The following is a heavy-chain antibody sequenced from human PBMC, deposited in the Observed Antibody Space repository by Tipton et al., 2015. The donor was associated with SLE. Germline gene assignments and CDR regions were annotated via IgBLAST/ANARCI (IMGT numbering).Heavy chain of an antibody. V-gene: IGHV3-74*01. Sequence: SLRLSCVASGSGTSNYMHWVRQGPGKGLVWVSRISRDGSNTYYADSVEGRFTISRDNAKNTLYLQMHSLRVDDTAVYYCGRGVYSEGSVGMDVWGQGTTVTVSS. CDR1: GSGTSNY. CDR2: ISRDGSNT. CDR3: GRGVYSEGSVGMDV. J-gene: IGHJ6*02. D-gene: IGHD3-22*01.